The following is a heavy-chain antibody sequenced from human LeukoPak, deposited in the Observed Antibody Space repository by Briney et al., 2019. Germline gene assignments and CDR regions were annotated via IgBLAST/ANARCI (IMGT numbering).Heavy chain of an antibody. CDR3: ARQRSSYYFDS. CDR2: ISPSGITT. V-gene: IGHV3-11*01. Sequence: PGGSLRLSCAVSGFTFSDHYVSWLRQAPGKGLDWLSYISPSGITTKYADSVKGRFTVSRDNAKNSVFLQLNNLRVEDTAVYFCARQRSSYYFDSWGQGTLVTVSS. CDR1: GFTFSDHY. D-gene: IGHD6-19*01. J-gene: IGHJ4*02.